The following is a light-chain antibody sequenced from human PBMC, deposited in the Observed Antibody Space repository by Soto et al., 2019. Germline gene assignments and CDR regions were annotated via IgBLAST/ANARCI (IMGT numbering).Light chain of an antibody. V-gene: IGKV3-20*01. CDR1: QSVSSSY. CDR2: GAS. Sequence: EIVLTQSPGTLSFSPGERATLSCRASQSVSSSYFAWYQQKPGQAPRLLIYGASSRATGIPDRFSGSGSGTDFTLIISRLEPEDFAVYYCQQYGSSPYTFGQGTKLEIK. J-gene: IGKJ2*01. CDR3: QQYGSSPYT.